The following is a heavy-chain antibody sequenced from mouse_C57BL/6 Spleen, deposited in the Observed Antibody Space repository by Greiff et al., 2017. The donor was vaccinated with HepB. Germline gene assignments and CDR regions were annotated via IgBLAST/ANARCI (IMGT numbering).Heavy chain of an antibody. CDR2: IDPENGDT. CDR3: TTGPGDWFAY. J-gene: IGHJ3*01. Sequence: VQLRQSGAELVRPGASVKLSCTASGFNIKDDYMHWVKQRPEQGLEWIGWIDPENGDTEYASKFQGKATITADTSSNTAYLQLSSLTSEDTAVYYCTTGPGDWFAYWGQGTLVTVSA. CDR1: GFNIKDDY. V-gene: IGHV14-4*01.